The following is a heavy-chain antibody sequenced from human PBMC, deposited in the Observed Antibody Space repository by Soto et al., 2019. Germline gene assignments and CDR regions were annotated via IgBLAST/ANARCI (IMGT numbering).Heavy chain of an antibody. Sequence: EVQLVESGGGLVQPGGSLRLSCTVSGFTFGDYWMTWVRQAPGKGLEWVANMNQDGSEKYYVDSVQGRFAISRDNAKNSLYLQMHSLSSEDTAVYYFASQRGSYDMDVWGQGTTVTGSS. J-gene: IGHJ6*02. CDR3: ASQRGSYDMDV. CDR1: GFTFGDYW. V-gene: IGHV3-7*05. CDR2: MNQDGSEK.